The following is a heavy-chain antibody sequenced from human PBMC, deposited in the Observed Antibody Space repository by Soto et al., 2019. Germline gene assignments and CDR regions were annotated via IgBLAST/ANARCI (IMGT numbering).Heavy chain of an antibody. Sequence: GGSLRLSCAASGFTFSSYLMHWVRQAPGKGLVWVSRIKGDGSRTNYADSLKGRFTISRDNAKNMVYLQVNDLRAEDLAVLYWARGVPDSYYRDVGGKGPTVTVS. D-gene: IGHD3-10*01. V-gene: IGHV3-74*01. CDR3: ARGVPDSYYRDV. J-gene: IGHJ6*03. CDR1: GFTFSSYL. CDR2: IKGDGSRT.